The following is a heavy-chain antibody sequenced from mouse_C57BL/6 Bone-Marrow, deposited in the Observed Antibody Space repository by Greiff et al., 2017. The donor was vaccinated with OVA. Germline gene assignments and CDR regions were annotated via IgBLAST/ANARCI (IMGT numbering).Heavy chain of an antibody. CDR2: IFHGGGSS. D-gene: IGHD2-4*01. Sequence: VKLQQSGPELVKPGASVKISCKASGYTFTDYYINWVQQRPGQGLEWIGWIFHGGGSSSYNEKSKGKATLTVDKASSTAYMLLSSLTSEDSAVYFCARDYYDYAAWFAYWGQGTLVTVSA. CDR3: ARDYYDYAAWFAY. V-gene: IGHV1-75*01. CDR1: GYTFTDYY. J-gene: IGHJ3*01.